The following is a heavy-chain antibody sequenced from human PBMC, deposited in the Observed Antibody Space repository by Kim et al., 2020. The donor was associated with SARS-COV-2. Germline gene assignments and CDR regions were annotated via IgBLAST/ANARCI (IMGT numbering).Heavy chain of an antibody. CDR1: GGTFSSYV. J-gene: IGHJ4*02. D-gene: IGHD6-13*01. V-gene: IGHV1-69*13. CDR2: IIPIFGTA. Sequence: SVKVSCKASGGTFSSYVISWVRQAPGQGLEWMGGIIPIFGTANYAQKFQGRVTITADESTSTAYMELSSLRSEDTAVYYCARGRGLEGDSSQLYYFDYWGQGTLVTVSS. CDR3: ARGRGLEGDSSQLYYFDY.